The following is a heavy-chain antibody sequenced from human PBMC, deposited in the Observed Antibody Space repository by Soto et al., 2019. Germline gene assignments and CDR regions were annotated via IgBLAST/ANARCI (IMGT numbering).Heavy chain of an antibody. CDR3: ASSHYYDSSGYYPPFDY. J-gene: IGHJ4*02. CDR2: IYYSGST. Sequence: XETLCLTCTVSGGSVSSGSYYWSWIRQPPGKGLEWIGYIYYSGSTNYNPSLKSRVTISVDTSKNQFSLKLSSVTAADTAVYYCASSHYYDSSGYYPPFDYWGQGTLVTVSS. V-gene: IGHV4-61*01. CDR1: GGSVSSGSYY. D-gene: IGHD3-22*01.